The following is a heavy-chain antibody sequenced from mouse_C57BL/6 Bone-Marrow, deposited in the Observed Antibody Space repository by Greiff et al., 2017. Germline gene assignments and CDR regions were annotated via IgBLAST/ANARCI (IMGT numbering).Heavy chain of an antibody. V-gene: IGHV5-17*01. CDR1: GFTFSDYG. D-gene: IGHD1-1*01. CDR3: ARGLDYYGSSHGGYFDV. J-gene: IGHJ1*03. CDR2: ISSGSSTI. Sequence: DVKLVESGGGLVKPGGSLKLSCAASGFTFSDYGMHWVRQAPEKGLEWVAYISSGSSTIYYADTVKGRFTISRDNAKNTLFLQMTSLRSEDTAMYYCARGLDYYGSSHGGYFDVWGTGTTVTVSS.